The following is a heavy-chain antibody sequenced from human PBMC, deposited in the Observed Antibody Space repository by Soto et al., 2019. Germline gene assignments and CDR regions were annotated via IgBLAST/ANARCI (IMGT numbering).Heavy chain of an antibody. J-gene: IGHJ1*01. V-gene: IGHV3-23*01. Sequence: EVQLLESGGGLVQPGGSLRLSCAASGFTFSSYAMSWVRQAPGKGLEWVSAISGSGGSTYYADSVKGRFTIARDNSKNTLYPQMNSRRAEDTVLYYGAKELIQQQLLSARYFQHWGQGTLVTVSS. CDR1: GFTFSSYA. CDR3: AKELIQQQLLSARYFQH. CDR2: ISGSGGST. D-gene: IGHD6-13*01.